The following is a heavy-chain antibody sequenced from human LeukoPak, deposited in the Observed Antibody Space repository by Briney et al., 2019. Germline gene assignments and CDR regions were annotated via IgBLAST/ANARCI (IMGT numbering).Heavy chain of an antibody. Sequence: GGSLRLSCAASGFTFDDYGMSWVRQAPGKGLEWVSGFNWNGGSTGYVDSVKGRFTISRDNAKNSLYLQMNSLRAEDTALYYCARVWFAAAGTGAFDIWGQGTMVTVSS. CDR1: GFTFDDYG. V-gene: IGHV3-20*04. J-gene: IGHJ3*02. CDR2: FNWNGGST. CDR3: ARVWFAAAGTGAFDI. D-gene: IGHD6-13*01.